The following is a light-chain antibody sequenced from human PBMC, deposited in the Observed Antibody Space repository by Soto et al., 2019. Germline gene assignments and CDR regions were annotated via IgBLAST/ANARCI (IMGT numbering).Light chain of an antibody. J-gene: IGKJ1*01. CDR2: AAS. CDR1: QSISSY. CDR3: QQSYSTPT. V-gene: IGKV1-39*01. Sequence: DIQMTQSPSSLSASVGDRVTITCRASQSISSYLNWYQQKPGKAPKLLIYAASSLQSGAPSRFSGSGSGTDFTLTISSLQPEDFATYYCQQSYSTPTVGQGTKVDIK.